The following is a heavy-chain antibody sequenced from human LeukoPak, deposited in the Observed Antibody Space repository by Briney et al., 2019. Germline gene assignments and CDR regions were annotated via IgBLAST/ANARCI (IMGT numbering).Heavy chain of an antibody. CDR3: ARDVVGDLTFDY. J-gene: IGHJ4*02. V-gene: IGHV1-69*13. CDR2: IIPIFGTA. CDR1: GGTFSSYA. D-gene: IGHD3-16*01. Sequence: GASVKVSCKASGGTFSSYAISWVRQAPGQGLEWMGGIIPIFGTANYAQKFQGRVTITADESTSTAYMELSSLRSEDTAVYYCARDVVGDLTFDYWGQGTLVTVSS.